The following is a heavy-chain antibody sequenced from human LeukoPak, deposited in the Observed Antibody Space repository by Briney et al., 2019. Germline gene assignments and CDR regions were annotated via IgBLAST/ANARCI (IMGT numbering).Heavy chain of an antibody. J-gene: IGHJ6*03. V-gene: IGHV4-39*01. D-gene: IGHD3-3*01. CDR2: IYYSGST. Sequence: KPSEPLSLPRTVSGGPHSSSRYYWGRVPQPPGKGVGGIGSIYYSGSTYYNPSLKSRVTISVDTSKNQFSLKLSSVTAADTAVYYCARILAYYYYYMDVWGKGTTVTVSS. CDR1: GGPHSSSRYY. CDR3: ARILAYYYYYMDV.